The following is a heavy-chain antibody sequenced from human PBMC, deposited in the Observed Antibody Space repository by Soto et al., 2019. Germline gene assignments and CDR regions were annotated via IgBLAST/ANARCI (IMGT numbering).Heavy chain of an antibody. CDR1: GGSVSSGNHY. CDR2: VFYSGSD. CDR3: ARGRGYGYGIDY. V-gene: IGHV4-61*01. J-gene: IGHJ4*02. D-gene: IGHD5-18*01. Sequence: QVQLQESGPGLVKPSETLSLTCTVSGGSVSSGNHYWSWIRQPPGKELEFIAFVFYSGSDNYNPYPKSRVTTSIDTSKNQFSLNLRSVTAADTAVYYCARGRGYGYGIDYWGQGALVTVSS.